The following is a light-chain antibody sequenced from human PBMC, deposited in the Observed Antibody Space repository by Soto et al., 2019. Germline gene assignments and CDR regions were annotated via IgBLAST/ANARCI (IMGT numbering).Light chain of an antibody. J-gene: IGKJ2*03. CDR2: GAS. Sequence: IVMTQSPATLSVSPGERATLSCRASQSVSSNLAWYQQKPGQAPRLLIYGASTRATGIPARFSGSGSGTEFTLTISGLQSEDFAVYYCQQYHNWPPGFGQGNKVEIK. V-gene: IGKV3-15*01. CDR3: QQYHNWPPG. CDR1: QSVSSN.